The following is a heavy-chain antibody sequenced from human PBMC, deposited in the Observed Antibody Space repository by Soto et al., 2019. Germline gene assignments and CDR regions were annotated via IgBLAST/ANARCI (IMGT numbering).Heavy chain of an antibody. CDR2: IYYSGST. CDR1: GGSISSGDYY. D-gene: IGHD3-10*01. V-gene: IGHV4-30-4*01. Sequence: SETLSLTCTVSGGSISSGDYYWSWIRQPPGKGLEWIGYIYYSGSTYYNPSLKSRVTISVDTSKNQFSLKLSSVTAADTAVYYCARGDRLLWFGELSNWFDPWGQGTLVTVSS. CDR3: ARGDRLLWFGELSNWFDP. J-gene: IGHJ5*02.